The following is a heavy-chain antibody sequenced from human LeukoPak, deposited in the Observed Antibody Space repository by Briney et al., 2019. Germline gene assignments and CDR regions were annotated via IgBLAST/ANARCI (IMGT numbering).Heavy chain of an antibody. CDR1: GYTFTGYY. V-gene: IGHV1-2*02. Sequence: ASVKVSCKASGYTFTGYYMHWVRQAPGQGLEWMGWINPNSGGTNYAQKLQGRVTMTRDTSISTAYMELSRLRSDDTAVYYCARSGPYCTNGVCSRSGMDVWGQGTTVTVSS. J-gene: IGHJ6*02. CDR3: ARSGPYCTNGVCSRSGMDV. CDR2: INPNSGGT. D-gene: IGHD2-8*01.